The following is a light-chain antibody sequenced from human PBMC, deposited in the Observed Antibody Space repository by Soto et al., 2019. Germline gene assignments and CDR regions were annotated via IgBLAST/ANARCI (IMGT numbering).Light chain of an antibody. CDR3: QHYNNWIGT. Sequence: EIVMTQSPAILPVSPGERXTLSWXASQSVSSNLAWYQQKPGQAPRLLIYGASTRATDVPDRFSGSGSGTEFTLTISSLQSEDFAVYYCQHYNNWIGTFGGGTKVEIK. CDR2: GAS. J-gene: IGKJ4*01. CDR1: QSVSSN. V-gene: IGKV3-15*01.